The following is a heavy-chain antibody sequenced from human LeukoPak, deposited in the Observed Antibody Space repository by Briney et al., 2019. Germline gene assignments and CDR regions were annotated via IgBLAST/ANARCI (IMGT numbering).Heavy chain of an antibody. Sequence: GGSLRLSCAASGFTFRSYSMNWVRQAPGKGLEWVSSISSSSSYIYYADSVKGRFTISRDNAKNSLYLQMNSLRAEDTAVYYCASEYFDYWGQGTLVTVSS. J-gene: IGHJ4*02. V-gene: IGHV3-21*01. CDR3: ASEYFDY. CDR2: ISSSSSYI. CDR1: GFTFRSYS.